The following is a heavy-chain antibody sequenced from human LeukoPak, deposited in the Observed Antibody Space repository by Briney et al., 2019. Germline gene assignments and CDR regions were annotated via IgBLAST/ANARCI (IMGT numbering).Heavy chain of an antibody. D-gene: IGHD3-10*01. CDR3: ARDEGRVSGSFNP. CDR1: GGTFSSYA. V-gene: IGHV1-69*05. Sequence: ASVKVSCKASGGTFSSYAISWVRQAPGQGLEWMGGIIPIFGTANYAQKFQGRVTMTTDTSTTTAYMELRSLRSDDTAVYYCARDEGRVSGSFNPWGQGTLVTVSS. J-gene: IGHJ5*02. CDR2: IIPIFGTA.